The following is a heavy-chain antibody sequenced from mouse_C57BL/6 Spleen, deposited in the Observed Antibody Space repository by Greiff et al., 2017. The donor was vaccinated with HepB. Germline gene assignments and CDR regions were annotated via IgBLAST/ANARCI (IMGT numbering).Heavy chain of an antibody. CDR2: IDPENGDT. V-gene: IGHV14-4*01. D-gene: IGHD4-1*02. CDR1: GFNIKDDY. J-gene: IGHJ2*01. Sequence: EVMLVESGAELVRPGASVKLSCTASGFNIKDDYMHWVKQRPEQGLEWIGWIDPENGDTEYASKFQGKATITADTSSNTAYLQLSSLTSEDTAVYYCTANWERYFDYWGQGTTLTVSS. CDR3: TANWERYFDY.